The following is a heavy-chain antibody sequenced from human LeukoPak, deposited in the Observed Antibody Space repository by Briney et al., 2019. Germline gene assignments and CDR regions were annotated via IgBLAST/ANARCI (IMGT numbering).Heavy chain of an antibody. CDR3: ARPQDGQWLVLGGY. J-gene: IGHJ4*02. CDR1: GFTFSSYS. V-gene: IGHV3-21*01. D-gene: IGHD6-19*01. Sequence: PGGSLRLSCAASGFTFSSYSMNWVRQAQGKGLEWVSSISSSSSYIYYADSVKGRFTISRDNAKNSLYLQMNSLRAEDTAVYYCARPQDGQWLVLGGYWGQGTLVTVSS. CDR2: ISSSSSYI.